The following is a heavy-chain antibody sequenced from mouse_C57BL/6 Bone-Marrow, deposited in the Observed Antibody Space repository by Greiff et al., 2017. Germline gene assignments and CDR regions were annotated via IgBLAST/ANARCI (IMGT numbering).Heavy chain of an antibody. V-gene: IGHV1-50*01. D-gene: IGHD1-1*01. CDR2: IDPSDSYT. CDR3: ARVTTVVHFYY. J-gene: IGHJ2*01. Sequence: QVQLQQPGAELVKPGASVKLSCKASGYTFTSYWMQWVKQRPGQGLEWIGEIDPSDSYTNYNQKFKDKATLTVDTSSSTAYMQLSSLTSEDSAAYYCARVTTVVHFYYWGQGTTLTVSS. CDR1: GYTFTSYW.